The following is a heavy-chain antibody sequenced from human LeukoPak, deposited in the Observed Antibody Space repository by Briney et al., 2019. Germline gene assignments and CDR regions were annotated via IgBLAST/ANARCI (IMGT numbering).Heavy chain of an antibody. D-gene: IGHD2-15*01. V-gene: IGHV3-23*01. CDR2: TSGSGGST. CDR1: GFSFSDYA. CDR3: AKSFCGGGRCITYFDL. J-gene: IGHJ4*02. Sequence: GGSLRLSCAASGFSFSDYAMNWVRLAPGKGLEWVSGTSGSGGSTYYSDSVKGRFTISRDNSKNTLYLQMSSLRAEDTAYYCWAKSFCGGGRCITYFDLWGRETLSPSPQ.